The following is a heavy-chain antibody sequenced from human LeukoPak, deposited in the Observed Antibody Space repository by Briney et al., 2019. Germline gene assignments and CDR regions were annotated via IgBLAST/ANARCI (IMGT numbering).Heavy chain of an antibody. CDR1: GGSISNYY. CDR2: IYSSGST. Sequence: SETLSLTCTVSGGSISNYYWSWIRQPAGKGLEWIGLIYSSGSTNYNPSLKSRVTMSVDTSKNQFSLKLSSVTAADTAVYYCARGVWFGENYYYYYYYMDVWGKGTTVTVSS. V-gene: IGHV4-4*07. J-gene: IGHJ6*03. CDR3: ARGVWFGENYYYYYYYMDV. D-gene: IGHD3-10*01.